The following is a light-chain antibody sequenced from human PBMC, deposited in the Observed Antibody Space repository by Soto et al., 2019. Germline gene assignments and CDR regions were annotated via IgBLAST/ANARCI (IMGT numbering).Light chain of an antibody. Sequence: DIQMTQSPSTLSASVGDRVTITCRASQSISTWLAWYQQKPGRAPKLLIWHASSLESGVPSRFSGSGSGTEFTFTISSLEPDDFATYYCQQYNTYWTFGQGTKVEIK. CDR1: QSISTW. CDR3: QQYNTYWT. V-gene: IGKV1-5*01. CDR2: HAS. J-gene: IGKJ1*01.